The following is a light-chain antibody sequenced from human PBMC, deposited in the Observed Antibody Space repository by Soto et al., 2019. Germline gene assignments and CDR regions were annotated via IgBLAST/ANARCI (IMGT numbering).Light chain of an antibody. Sequence: DIQMTQSPSPLSASVGDRVTITCRASQSISSWFAWYQQKPGKAPKVLIYDASSLESGVPSRFSGSGSGTEFSLTISSLQPDDFATYYCQQYNHYWTFGQGTRVEIK. J-gene: IGKJ1*01. CDR2: DAS. CDR1: QSISSW. CDR3: QQYNHYWT. V-gene: IGKV1-5*01.